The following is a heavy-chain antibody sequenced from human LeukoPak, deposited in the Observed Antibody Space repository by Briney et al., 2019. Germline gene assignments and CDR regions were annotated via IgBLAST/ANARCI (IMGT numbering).Heavy chain of an antibody. CDR2: ISSSSSTI. V-gene: IGHV3-48*04. Sequence: GGSLRLSCAASGFTFSSHTMGWVRQAPGKGLEWVSYISSSSSTIYYADSVKGRFTISRDNAKNSLYLQMNSLRAEDTAVYYCARVILTGLYYYHGMDVWGQGTTVTVSS. CDR3: ARVILTGLYYYHGMDV. CDR1: GFTFSSHT. J-gene: IGHJ6*02. D-gene: IGHD3-9*01.